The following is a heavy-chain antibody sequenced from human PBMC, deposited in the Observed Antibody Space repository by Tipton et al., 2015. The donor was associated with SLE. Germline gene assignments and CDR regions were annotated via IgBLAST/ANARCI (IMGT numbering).Heavy chain of an antibody. D-gene: IGHD3-16*01. CDR1: GGSFSGYY. Sequence: TLSLTCAVYGGSFSGYYWNWIRQPPGKGLEWIGEINHSGSTNYNPSLKSRVTISVDTSKNQFSLKLSSVTAADTAVYYCARDPAGGAYFDLWGRGTLVTVSS. V-gene: IGHV4-34*01. CDR2: INHSGST. CDR3: ARDPAGGAYFDL. J-gene: IGHJ2*01.